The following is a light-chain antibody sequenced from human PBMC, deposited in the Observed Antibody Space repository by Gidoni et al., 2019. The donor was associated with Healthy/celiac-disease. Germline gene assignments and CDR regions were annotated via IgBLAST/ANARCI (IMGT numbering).Light chain of an antibody. CDR2: RDS. J-gene: IGLJ2*01. V-gene: IGLV3-9*01. CDR3: QVWDSSTAVV. Sequence: SYELTQPLSVSVALGQMARITCGGNNIGSKNVHWYQQKPGQAPVLVIYRDSNRPSGIPERFSGSNSGNTATLTISRAQAGDEADYYCQVWDSSTAVVFGGGTKLTVL. CDR1: NIGSKN.